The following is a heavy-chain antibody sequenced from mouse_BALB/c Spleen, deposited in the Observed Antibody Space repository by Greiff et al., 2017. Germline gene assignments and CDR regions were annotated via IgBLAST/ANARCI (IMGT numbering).Heavy chain of an antibody. J-gene: IGHJ4*01. CDR2: SRNKANDYTT. Sequence: EVKVVESGGGLVQPGGSLRLSCATSGFTFSDFYMEWVRQPPGKRLEWIAASRNKANDYTTEYSASVKGRFIVSRDTSQSILYLQMNALRAEDTAIYYCARDADWYYGYYAMDYWGQGTSVTVSS. CDR1: GFTFSDFY. V-gene: IGHV7-1*02. CDR3: ARDADWYYGYYAMDY. D-gene: IGHD1-2*01.